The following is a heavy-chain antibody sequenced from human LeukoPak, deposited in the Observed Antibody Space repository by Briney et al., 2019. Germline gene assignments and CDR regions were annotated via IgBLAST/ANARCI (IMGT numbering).Heavy chain of an antibody. D-gene: IGHD1-1*01. Sequence: GGSLRLSCAASGFTFSSYAMHWVRQAPGKGLEWVAVISYDGGNKYYADSVKGRFTISRDNSKNTLYLQMNSLRAEDTAVYYCATPNRYNWNDAPFDYWGQGTLVTVSS. CDR2: ISYDGGNK. J-gene: IGHJ4*02. CDR1: GFTFSSYA. V-gene: IGHV3-30-3*01. CDR3: ATPNRYNWNDAPFDY.